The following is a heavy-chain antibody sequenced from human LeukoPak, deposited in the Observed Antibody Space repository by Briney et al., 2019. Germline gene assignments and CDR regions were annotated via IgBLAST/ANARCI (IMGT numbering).Heavy chain of an antibody. CDR1: GFTFGSYW. D-gene: IGHD6-6*01. J-gene: IGHJ4*02. Sequence: GGSLSLSCAASGFTFGSYWMSWVRQAPGKGLEWVANIKQDGSEKYYVDSVKGRFTISRDNAKNSLYLQMNSLRAEDTAVYYCAREQLVLDYWGQGTLVTVSS. CDR2: IKQDGSEK. V-gene: IGHV3-7*01. CDR3: AREQLVLDY.